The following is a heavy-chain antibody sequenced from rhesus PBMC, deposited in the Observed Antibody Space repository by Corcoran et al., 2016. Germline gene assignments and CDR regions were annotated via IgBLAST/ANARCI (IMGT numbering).Heavy chain of an antibody. CDR1: GDPLSSGYY. D-gene: IGHD6-13*01. Sequence: QVQLQESGPGLVKPSETLSLTCAVSGDPLSSGYYWGWLRQPPGKGLGWIVHISSGGSNYLNPSLKSRVTLSVDTSKNQFSLKLSSVTAADTAVYYCARRGYHSSPDSWGQGVLVTVSS. CDR3: ARRGYHSSPDS. V-gene: IGHV4S14*01. J-gene: IGHJ4*01. CDR2: ISSGGSN.